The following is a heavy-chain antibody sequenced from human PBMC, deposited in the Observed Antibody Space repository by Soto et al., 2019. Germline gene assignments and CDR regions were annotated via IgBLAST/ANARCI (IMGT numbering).Heavy chain of an antibody. D-gene: IGHD6-6*01. CDR1: GFTFGDYA. J-gene: IGHJ4*02. CDR2: IRSKAYGGTT. V-gene: IGHV3-49*03. CDR3: TSLEYSSSPPFDY. Sequence: GGSLRLSCTASGFTFGDYARSWFRQAPGKGLEWVGFIRSKAYGGTTEYAASVKGRFTISRDDSKSIAYLQMNSLKTEDTAVYYCTSLEYSSSPPFDYWGQGTLVTVSS.